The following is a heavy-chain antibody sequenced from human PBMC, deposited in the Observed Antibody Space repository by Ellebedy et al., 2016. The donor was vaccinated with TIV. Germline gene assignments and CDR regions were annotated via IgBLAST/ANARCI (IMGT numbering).Heavy chain of an antibody. J-gene: IGHJ4*02. D-gene: IGHD6-13*01. CDR2: IYTSGST. Sequence: SETLSLTXTVSGGSISSYYWSWIRQPAGKGLEWIGRIYTSGSTNYNPSLKSRVTMSVDTSKNQFSLKLSSVTAADTAVYYCATRPIGAAAGSLIDWGQGTLVTVSS. CDR1: GGSISSYY. CDR3: ATRPIGAAAGSLID. V-gene: IGHV4-4*07.